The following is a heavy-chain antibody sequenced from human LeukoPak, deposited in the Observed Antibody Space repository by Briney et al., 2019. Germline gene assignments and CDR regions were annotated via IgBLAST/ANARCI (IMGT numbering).Heavy chain of an antibody. CDR2: IYSGGAT. D-gene: IGHD6-13*01. CDR1: GFTVNSNY. CDR3: AKDRIAAAGTAEWFDP. V-gene: IGHV3-53*01. Sequence: GGSLRLSCAASGFTVNSNYMSWVRQAPGKGLEWVSVIYSGGATYYADSVKGRFTISRDNSKNTMYLQMNSLRAEDTAVYYCAKDRIAAAGTAEWFDPWGQGTLVTVSS. J-gene: IGHJ5*02.